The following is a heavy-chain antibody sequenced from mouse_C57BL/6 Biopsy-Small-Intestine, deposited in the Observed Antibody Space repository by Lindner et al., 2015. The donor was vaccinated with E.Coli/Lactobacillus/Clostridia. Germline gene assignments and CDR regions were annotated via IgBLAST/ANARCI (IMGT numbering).Heavy chain of an antibody. CDR2: IYPRSGNT. CDR1: GYTFTSYG. CDR3: ARRIPYAMDY. J-gene: IGHJ4*01. V-gene: IGHV1-81*01. Sequence: VQLQESGPELARPGASVKLSCKASGYTFTSYGISWVKQRTGQGLEWIGEIYPRSGNTYYNEKFKGKATLTADKSSSTAYMELRSLTSEDSAVYFCARRIPYAMDYWGQGTSVTVSS.